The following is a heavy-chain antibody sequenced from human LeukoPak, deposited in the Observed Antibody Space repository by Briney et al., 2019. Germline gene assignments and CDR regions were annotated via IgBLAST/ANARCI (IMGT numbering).Heavy chain of an antibody. CDR1: GYSISSGYY. CDR2: IYHSGST. V-gene: IGHV4-38-2*02. Sequence: KPSETLSLTCAVSGYSISSGYYWGWIRQPPGKGLEWIGSIYHSGSTNYNPSLKSRVTISVDTSKNQFSLKLSSVTAADTAVYYCARDHGIVGATIGFDYWGQGTLVTVSS. CDR3: ARDHGIVGATIGFDY. J-gene: IGHJ4*02. D-gene: IGHD1-26*01.